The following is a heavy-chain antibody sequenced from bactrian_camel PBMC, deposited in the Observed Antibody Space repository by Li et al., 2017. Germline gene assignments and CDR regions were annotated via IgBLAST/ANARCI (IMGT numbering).Heavy chain of an antibody. J-gene: IGHJ4*01. CDR3: NIGLCGTWPPGQDNY. Sequence: VQLVESGGGLVQPGGSLRLSCAASGFTFNDYGMSWVRQAPAKGLEWVSGIASGGSSTYYASSVSGRFTISRDNARNTLYLQMNSLKPEDTATYYCNIGLCGTWPPGQDNYWGQGTQVTVS. V-gene: IGHV3S31*01. CDR1: GFTFNDYG. CDR2: IASGGSST. D-gene: IGHD5*01.